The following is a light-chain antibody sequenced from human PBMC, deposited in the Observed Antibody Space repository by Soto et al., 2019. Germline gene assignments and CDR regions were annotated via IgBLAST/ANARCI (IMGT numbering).Light chain of an antibody. CDR2: EGN. J-gene: IGLJ3*02. Sequence: QSVLTQPASVSGSPGQSITISCTGTSSDVGSYDLVSWYQQHPGKAPKLMIYEGNRRPSGVSNRFSGSKSGNTASLTISGLQAEDEADYYCYSYAPSSTWVFGGGTQLTVL. CDR3: YSYAPSSTWV. CDR1: SSDVGSYDL. V-gene: IGLV2-23*01.